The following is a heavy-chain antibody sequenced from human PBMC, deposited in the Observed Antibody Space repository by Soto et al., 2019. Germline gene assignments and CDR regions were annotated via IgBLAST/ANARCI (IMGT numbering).Heavy chain of an antibody. V-gene: IGHV3-73*02. D-gene: IGHD1-26*01. CDR3: TRPPSGSYGDDSDY. CDR2: IRDKANHYAT. Sequence: EVQLVESGGGWVQPGGSLRLSCSGSGFSFSDSAIHWVRQASGQGLEWVGRIRDKANHYATAYDVSVRGRFTISRDDSENTAYLQLNSLNTEDTAVYYCTRPPSGSYGDDSDYWGQGTLVTVSS. J-gene: IGHJ4*02. CDR1: GFSFSDSA.